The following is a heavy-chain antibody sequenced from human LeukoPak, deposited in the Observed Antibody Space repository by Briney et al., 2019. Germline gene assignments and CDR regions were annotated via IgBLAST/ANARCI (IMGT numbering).Heavy chain of an antibody. J-gene: IGHJ6*03. V-gene: IGHV4-4*07. CDR1: GGSISSYY. CDR2: IYTSGST. CDR3: AGLITGSYYYYYMDV. D-gene: IGHD1-20*01. Sequence: PSETLSLTCTVSGGSISSYYWSWIRQPAGKGLEWSGRIYTSGSTNYNPSLKSRVTMSVDTSKNQFSLKLSSVTAADTAVYYCAGLITGSYYYYYMDVWGKGTTVTVSS.